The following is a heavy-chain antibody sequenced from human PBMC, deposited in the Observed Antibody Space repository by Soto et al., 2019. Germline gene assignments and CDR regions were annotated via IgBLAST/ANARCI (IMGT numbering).Heavy chain of an antibody. V-gene: IGHV3-33*01. CDR1: GFTFSSYG. Sequence: GGSLRLSCAASGFTFSSYGMHWVRQAPGKGLEWVAVIWDDGSNKYYADSVKGRFTISRDNSKNTLYLQMNSLRAEDTAVYYCARDRNYYDSSGYFDYWGQGTLVTVSS. J-gene: IGHJ4*02. CDR2: IWDDGSNK. D-gene: IGHD3-22*01. CDR3: ARDRNYYDSSGYFDY.